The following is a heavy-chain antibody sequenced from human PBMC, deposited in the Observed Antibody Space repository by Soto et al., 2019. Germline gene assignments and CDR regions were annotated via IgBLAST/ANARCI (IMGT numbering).Heavy chain of an antibody. CDR3: ARYWNAGTLYGAFDI. J-gene: IGHJ3*02. V-gene: IGHV1-69*06. D-gene: IGHD4-17*01. CDR2: IIPTYEAA. Sequence: QVQLVQSGAEVRKPGSSVKVSCEASGGSFNNYVISWLRQAPGQGRDWMGGIIPTYEAANYGQKVRGRLTITADRATNTAYMELNSLRPEDTATYYCARYWNAGTLYGAFDIWVQGTTVIVS. CDR1: GGSFNNYV.